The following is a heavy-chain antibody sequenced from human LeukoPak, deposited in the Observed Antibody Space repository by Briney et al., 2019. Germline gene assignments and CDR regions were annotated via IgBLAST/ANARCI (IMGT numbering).Heavy chain of an antibody. CDR2: ISSSATST. CDR1: GFSFNSYE. J-gene: IGHJ4*02. V-gene: IGHV3-48*03. CDR3: AKDRGYSYGSFDY. D-gene: IGHD5-18*01. Sequence: PGGSLRLSCSASGFSFNSYEMNWVRQAPGKGLEWVSHISSSATSTYYADSVKGRFTISRDNSKNTLYLQMNSLRAEDTAVYYCAKDRGYSYGSFDYWGQGTLVTVSS.